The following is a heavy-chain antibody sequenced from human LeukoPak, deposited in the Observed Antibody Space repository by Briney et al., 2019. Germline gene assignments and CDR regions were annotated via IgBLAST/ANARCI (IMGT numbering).Heavy chain of an antibody. V-gene: IGHV4-30-4*01. D-gene: IGHD3-10*01. Sequence: SETLSLTCAVSGVSISSTSYYWSWIRQPPGKGLEWIGYIYYSGSTYYSPSLKSRVTMSVDTSNNQFSLKLTSVTAADTAIYYCYGSGIWGQGTLVTVSS. CDR3: YGSGI. J-gene: IGHJ4*02. CDR1: GVSISSTSYY. CDR2: IYYSGST.